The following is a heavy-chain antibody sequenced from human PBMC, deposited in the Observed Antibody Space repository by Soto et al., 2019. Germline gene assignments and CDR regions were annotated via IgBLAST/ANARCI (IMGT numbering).Heavy chain of an antibody. Sequence: GGSLRLSCAASGFTFSSYAMHWARQAPGKGLEWVAVISYDGSNKYYADSVKGRFTISRDNSKNTLYLQMNSLRAEDTAVYYSGRLYTGTTVTTTVIDFWGQGSLVTGSS. V-gene: IGHV3-30-3*01. D-gene: IGHD4-17*01. CDR2: ISYDGSNK. CDR3: GRLYTGTTVTTTVIDF. CDR1: GFTFSSYA. J-gene: IGHJ4*02.